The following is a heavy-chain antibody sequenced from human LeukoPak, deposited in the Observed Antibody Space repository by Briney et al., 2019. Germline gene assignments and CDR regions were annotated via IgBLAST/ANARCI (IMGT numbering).Heavy chain of an antibody. Sequence: GGSLRLSCAASGFTFSSYSMNWVRQAPGKGLEWVSSISSSSSSYIYYADSVKGRFTISRDNAKNSLYLQMNSLRAEDTAVYYCAREEDYGDYGDYWGQGTLVTVSS. CDR1: GFTFSSYS. V-gene: IGHV3-21*01. CDR2: ISSSSSSYI. CDR3: AREEDYGDYGDY. D-gene: IGHD4-17*01. J-gene: IGHJ4*02.